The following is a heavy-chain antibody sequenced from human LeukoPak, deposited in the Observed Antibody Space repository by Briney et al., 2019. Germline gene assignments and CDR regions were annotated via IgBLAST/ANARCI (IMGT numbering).Heavy chain of an antibody. V-gene: IGHV3-66*02. Sequence: GGSLRLSCAASGFTFSSYDIHWVRQATGKGLEWVSLIYSGGSTYYAESVKGRFTVSRDNSKNTLSLQMNSLRAADTAVYYCARDLKGTSSSGNDYWGQGTLVTVSS. CDR3: ARDLKGTSSSGNDY. D-gene: IGHD6-13*01. J-gene: IGHJ4*02. CDR1: GFTFSSYD. CDR2: IYSGGST.